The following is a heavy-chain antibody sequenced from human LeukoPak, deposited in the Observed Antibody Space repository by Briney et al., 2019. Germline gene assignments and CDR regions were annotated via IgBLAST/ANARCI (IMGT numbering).Heavy chain of an antibody. V-gene: IGHV1-2*02. J-gene: IGHJ6*02. Sequence: ASVKVSCKASGYTFTGFYMHWVRQAPGQGLEWRGWINPNSGGTNYAQKFQGRVTMTRDTSISTAYMELSRLRSDDTAAYYCARDTEDIVVVVAATRYYGMDVWGQGTTVTVSS. CDR1: GYTFTGFY. CDR2: INPNSGGT. D-gene: IGHD2-15*01. CDR3: ARDTEDIVVVVAATRYYGMDV.